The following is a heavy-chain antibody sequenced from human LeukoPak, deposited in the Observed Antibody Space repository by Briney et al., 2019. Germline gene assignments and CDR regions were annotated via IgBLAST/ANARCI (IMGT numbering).Heavy chain of an antibody. Sequence: SCKVSGYTLTELSIHWVRQAPGKGLEWVAFIRYDGSNKYYADSVKGRFTISRDNSKNTLYLQMNSLRAEDTAVYYCAKDTPHYYGSGSYYDYWGQGTLVTVSS. CDR3: AKDTPHYYGSGSYYDY. CDR2: IRYDGSNK. D-gene: IGHD3-10*01. V-gene: IGHV3-30*02. J-gene: IGHJ4*02. CDR1: GYTLTELS.